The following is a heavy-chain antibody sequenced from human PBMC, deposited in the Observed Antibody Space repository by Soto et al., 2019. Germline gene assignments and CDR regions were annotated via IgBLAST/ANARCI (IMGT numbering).Heavy chain of an antibody. CDR1: GFTFKDYY. J-gene: IGHJ4*02. CDR2: ISSSGDAI. CDR3: ARGSRQRFLEWLLFDY. V-gene: IGHV3-11*01. D-gene: IGHD3-3*01. Sequence: QVQLMESGGGLVKPGGSLRLSCFTSGFTFKDYYMGWIRQAPGKGLEWLSYISSSGDAIYYADSVKGRFTTSRDNTKNSLTMEMNTLSVDDSAMYYCARGSRQRFLEWLLFDYWGQGALVTVSS.